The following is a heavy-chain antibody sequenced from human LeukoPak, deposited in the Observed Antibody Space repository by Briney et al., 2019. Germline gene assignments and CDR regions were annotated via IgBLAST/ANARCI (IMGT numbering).Heavy chain of an antibody. CDR1: GFTFSSYS. Sequence: GGSLRLSCAASGFTFSSYSMNWVRQAPGKGLEWVSYISSSSSTIYYADSVKGRFTISRDNAKNSLYLQMNSLRAEDTAVYYCAREGIAAAGTLLGYYYYYMDVWGKGTTVTVSS. J-gene: IGHJ6*03. CDR2: ISSSSSTI. CDR3: AREGIAAAGTLLGYYYYYMDV. V-gene: IGHV3-48*01. D-gene: IGHD6-13*01.